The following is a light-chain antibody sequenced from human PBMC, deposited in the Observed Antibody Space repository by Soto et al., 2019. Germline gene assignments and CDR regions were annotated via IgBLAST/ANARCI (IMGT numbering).Light chain of an antibody. CDR3: QQYNSYPYT. J-gene: IGKJ2*01. CDR2: AAS. CDR1: QGISSY. Sequence: DIQLTQSPSFLSASVGDRVTITFRASQGISSYLAWYQQKPGKAPKLLIYAASTLQSGVPSRFSGSGSGTEFTLTISSLQPDDFATYYCQQYNSYPYTFGQGTKVDI. V-gene: IGKV1-9*01.